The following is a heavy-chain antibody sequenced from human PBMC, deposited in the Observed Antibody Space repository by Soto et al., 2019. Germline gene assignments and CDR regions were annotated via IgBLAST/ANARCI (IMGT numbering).Heavy chain of an antibody. D-gene: IGHD2-15*01. V-gene: IGHV3-23*01. J-gene: IGHJ6*03. CDR1: GFTFSSYA. CDR3: AKKIDYDIVVVVAATPTDYYMDV. CDR2: ISGSGGST. Sequence: GGSLRLSCAASGFTFSSYAMSWVRQAPGKGLEWVSAISGSGGSTYYADSVKGRFTISRDNSKNTLYLQMNSLRAEDTAVYYCAKKIDYDIVVVVAATPTDYYMDVWGKGTTVTVSS.